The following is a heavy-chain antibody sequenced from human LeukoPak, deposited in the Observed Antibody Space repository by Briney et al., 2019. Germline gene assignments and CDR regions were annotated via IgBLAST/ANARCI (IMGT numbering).Heavy chain of an antibody. Sequence: GGSLRLSCAASGFTFSDYAMSWVRQPPGKGLEWVSTISGGGDYTYYADSVRGRFTISRGNSKNTLYLQMNSLRVEDTAVYYCATTLRSGSYYFDSWGQGTLVTVSS. D-gene: IGHD1-26*01. CDR3: ATTLRSGSYYFDS. CDR2: ISGGGDYT. V-gene: IGHV3-23*01. J-gene: IGHJ4*02. CDR1: GFTFSDYA.